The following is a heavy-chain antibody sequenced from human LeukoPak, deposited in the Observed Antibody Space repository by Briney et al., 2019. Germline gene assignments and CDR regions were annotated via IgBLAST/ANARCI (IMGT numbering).Heavy chain of an antibody. CDR3: VRVLDYYDSGGYSVDAIDI. CDR1: GFTFDDYA. J-gene: IGHJ3*02. D-gene: IGHD3-22*01. V-gene: IGHV3-9*03. Sequence: GGSLRLSCAASGFTFDDYAMHWVRQAPGKGLEWVSAISWNSGSIGYADSVKGRFTISRDNAKNSLYLQMNSLRAEDMALYYCVRVLDYYDSGGYSVDAIDIWGQGTVVTVSS. CDR2: ISWNSGSI.